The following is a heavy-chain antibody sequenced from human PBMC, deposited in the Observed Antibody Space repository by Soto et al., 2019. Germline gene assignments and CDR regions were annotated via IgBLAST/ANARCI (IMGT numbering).Heavy chain of an antibody. CDR2: IDPSDSYT. V-gene: IGHV5-10-1*01. D-gene: IGHD2-2*02. CDR1: GYSFTSYW. J-gene: IGHJ4*02. CDR3: AGRYCSSTSCYSSEY. Sequence: PGESLKISCKGSGYSFTSYWISWVRQMPGKGLEWMGRIDPSDSYTNYSPSFQGHVTISADKSISTAYLQWSSLKASDTAMYYCAGRYCSSTSCYSSEYWGQGTLVTVSS.